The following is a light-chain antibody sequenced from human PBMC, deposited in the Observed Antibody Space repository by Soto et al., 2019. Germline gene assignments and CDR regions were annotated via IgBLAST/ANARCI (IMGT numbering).Light chain of an antibody. CDR1: QSINSY. J-gene: IGKJ5*01. CDR2: AAS. CDR3: HQSYRTPIT. Sequence: DIQMTQSPPSLSASVGDRVTITCRASQSINSYLNWYQQKPGKAPKLLIYAASNLQSGVPSRFSGSGSGTDFTLTISSLQPEDFATYYCHQSYRTPITVGQGTRLEIK. V-gene: IGKV1-39*01.